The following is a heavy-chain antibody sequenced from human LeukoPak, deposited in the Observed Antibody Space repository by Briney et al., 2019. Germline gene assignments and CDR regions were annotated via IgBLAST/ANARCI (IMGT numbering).Heavy chain of an antibody. CDR1: GGTFSSYA. J-gene: IGHJ4*02. D-gene: IGHD4-23*01. V-gene: IGHV1-69*13. Sequence: GASVKVSCKASGGTFSSYAISWVRQAPGHGLELVGAITPIFGTPNYVEKFQGRVTISADESTSTAYMELGSLTSEDTAVYYCTRSTKVVSRTFDYWGQGTLVTVSS. CDR2: ITPIFGTP. CDR3: TRSTKVVSRTFDY.